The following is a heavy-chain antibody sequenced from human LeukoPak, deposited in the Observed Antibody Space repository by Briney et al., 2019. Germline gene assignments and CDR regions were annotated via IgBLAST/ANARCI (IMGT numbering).Heavy chain of an antibody. CDR1: GFTFGNYW. CDR3: ARDKVTY. Sequence: PGGSLRLSCAASGFTFGNYWMSWVRQAPGKGPEWVAHINMDGSEKYYVDSVKGRFTISRDNAKNSLYQQMNSLKVEDTAVYYCARDKVTYWGPGTLVTVSS. J-gene: IGHJ4*02. V-gene: IGHV3-7*01. CDR2: INMDGSEK.